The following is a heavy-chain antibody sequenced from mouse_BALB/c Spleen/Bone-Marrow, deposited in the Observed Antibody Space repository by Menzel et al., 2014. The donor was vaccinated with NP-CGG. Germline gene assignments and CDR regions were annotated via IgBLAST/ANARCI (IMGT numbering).Heavy chain of an antibody. CDR2: IHYSGTT. D-gene: IGHD2-10*02. CDR3: ARSLDEGYAMDY. J-gene: IGHJ4*01. CDR1: GYSIXSGYS. Sequence: EVKVVESGPDLVKPSQSLSLTCTVTGYSIXSGYSWHWIRQFPGDKLEWMGYIHYSGTTNYNPSLKSRVSITRDTSKNQFFLQLNSVTTEDTATYYCARSLDEGYAMDYWGQGTSVTVSS. V-gene: IGHV3-1*02.